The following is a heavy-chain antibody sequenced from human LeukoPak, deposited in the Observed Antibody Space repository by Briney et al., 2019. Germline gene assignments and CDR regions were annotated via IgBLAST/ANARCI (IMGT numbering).Heavy chain of an antibody. CDR1: GYTFTGYY. D-gene: IGHD3-3*01. J-gene: IGHJ6*03. CDR3: ARGSNSAIFGVVSYYYMDV. V-gene: IGHV1-2*02. Sequence: ASVKVSCKASGYTFTGYYMHWVRQAPGQGLEWMGWINPNSGGTNYAQKFQGRVTMTRDTSISTAYMELSRLRSDDTAVYYCARGSNSAIFGVVSYYYMDVWGKGTTVTVSS. CDR2: INPNSGGT.